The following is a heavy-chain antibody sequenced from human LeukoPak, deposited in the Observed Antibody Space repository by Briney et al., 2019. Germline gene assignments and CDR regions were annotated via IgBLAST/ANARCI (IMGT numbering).Heavy chain of an antibody. CDR3: ARAGDEYSSSFFDY. D-gene: IGHD6-6*01. Sequence: SETLPLTCAVYGGSFSGYYWSWIRQPPGKGLEWIGEINHSGSTNYNPSLKSRVTISVDTSKNQFSLKLSSVTAADTAVYYCARAGDEYSSSFFDYWGQGTLVTVSS. V-gene: IGHV4-34*01. J-gene: IGHJ4*02. CDR1: GGSFSGYY. CDR2: INHSGST.